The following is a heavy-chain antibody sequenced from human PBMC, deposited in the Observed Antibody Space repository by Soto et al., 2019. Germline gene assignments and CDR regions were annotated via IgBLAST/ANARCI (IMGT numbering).Heavy chain of an antibody. V-gene: IGHV1-69*13. J-gene: IGHJ4*02. CDR3: GSGVRFLGWLSFDH. CDR2: LIPIFGTA. Sequence: QVQLEQSGAEVKTLGSSVKVSCKASGDTFNRYAISWVRQAPGQGLEWMGGLIPIFGTANYAPQLKDRVSISADESTIRLYMGLPSLKSDERSVYVCGSGVRFLGWLSFDHWGQGPLVTVSS. D-gene: IGHD3-3*01. CDR1: GDTFNRYA.